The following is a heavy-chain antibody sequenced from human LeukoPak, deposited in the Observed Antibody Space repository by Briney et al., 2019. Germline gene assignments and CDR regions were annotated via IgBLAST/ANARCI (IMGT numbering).Heavy chain of an antibody. CDR2: ISAYNGNT. CDR1: GYTFTSYG. Sequence: ASVKVSCKASGYTFTSYGISWVRQAPGQGLEWRGWISAYNGNTNYAQKLQGRVTMTTDTPTSTAYMELRSLRSDDTAVYYCARDRPVVVVAARFDPWGQGTLVTVSS. J-gene: IGHJ5*02. CDR3: ARDRPVVVVAARFDP. V-gene: IGHV1-18*01. D-gene: IGHD2-15*01.